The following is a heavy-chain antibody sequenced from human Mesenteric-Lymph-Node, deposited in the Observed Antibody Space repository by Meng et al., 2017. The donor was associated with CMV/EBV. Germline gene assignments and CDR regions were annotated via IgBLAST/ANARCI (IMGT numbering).Heavy chain of an antibody. CDR3: AAVVGAGVY. D-gene: IGHD1-26*01. J-gene: IGHJ4*02. CDR2: IIPILGIA. Sequence: NVSCKASGATFSSYAISWVRQAPGQGLEWMGRIIPILGIANYAQKFQGRVTITADKSTSTAYMELSSLRSEDTAVYYCAAVVGAGVYWGQGTLVTVSS. CDR1: GATFSSYA. V-gene: IGHV1-69*04.